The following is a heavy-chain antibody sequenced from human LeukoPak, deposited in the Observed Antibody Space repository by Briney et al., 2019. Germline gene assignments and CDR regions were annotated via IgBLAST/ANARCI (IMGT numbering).Heavy chain of an antibody. V-gene: IGHV3-13*04. D-gene: IGHD6-19*01. CDR2: INTAADT. CDR3: ATGVGPRVAAYFDY. Sequence: GGSLRLSCAASGFAFSNYDMLWVRQATGKGLEWVSAINTAADTYYPDSVKGRFTISRENAKSSLYLQMNSLSAEDTAVYYCATGVGPRVAAYFDYWGQGTLVTVSS. CDR1: GFAFSNYD. J-gene: IGHJ4*02.